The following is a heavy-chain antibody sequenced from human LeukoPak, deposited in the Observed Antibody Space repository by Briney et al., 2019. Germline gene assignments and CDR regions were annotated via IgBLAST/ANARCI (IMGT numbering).Heavy chain of an antibody. CDR2: ISSSSSYI. D-gene: IGHD5-12*01. Sequence: EGPLRLSCAASGFNFSSYSVKWVRQATGKGLEWVSSISSSSSYIYYTDSVKGRFTISKDNAKNSLYLKMNSLRAEDTAVYYCARDPDGYDLNAFDIWGQGTMVTVSS. CDR3: ARDPDGYDLNAFDI. V-gene: IGHV3-21*01. CDR1: GFNFSSYS. J-gene: IGHJ3*02.